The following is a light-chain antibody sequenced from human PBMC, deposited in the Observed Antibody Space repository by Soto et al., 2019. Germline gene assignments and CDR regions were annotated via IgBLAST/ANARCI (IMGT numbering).Light chain of an antibody. CDR3: CSYAGSSTLV. V-gene: IGLV2-23*01. CDR2: EGS. J-gene: IGLJ2*01. CDR1: SSDVGSYKF. Sequence: QSALTQPASVSGSPGQSITISCTGTSSDVGSYKFVSWYQQHPVKAPKLMIYEGSKRPSWVSNRFSGSKSGNTASLTISGLQAEDEADYYCCSYAGSSTLVFGGGTKVTVL.